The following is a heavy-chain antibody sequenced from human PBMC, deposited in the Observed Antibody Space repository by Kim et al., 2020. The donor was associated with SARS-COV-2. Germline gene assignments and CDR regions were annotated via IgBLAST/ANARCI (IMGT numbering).Heavy chain of an antibody. Sequence: SETLSLTCAVYGGSFSGYYWSWIRQPPGKGLEWIGEINHSGSTNYNPSLKSRVTISVDTSKNQFSLKLSSVTAADTAVYYCARGAYSSSWPMLGDYYYMDVWGKGTTVTVSS. V-gene: IGHV4-34*01. CDR1: GGSFSGYY. CDR3: ARGAYSSSWPMLGDYYYMDV. D-gene: IGHD6-13*01. CDR2: INHSGST. J-gene: IGHJ6*03.